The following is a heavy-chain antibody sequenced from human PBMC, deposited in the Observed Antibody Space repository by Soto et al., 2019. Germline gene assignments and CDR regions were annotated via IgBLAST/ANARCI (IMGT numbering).Heavy chain of an antibody. J-gene: IGHJ4*02. V-gene: IGHV4-39*01. CDR2: IYYSGST. Sequence: QLQLQESGPGLVKPSETLSLTCTVSGGSISSSSYYWGWIRQPPGKGLEWIGSIYYSGSTYYNPSPQRRVTASGDLSMTRCSLKLSSVTAADTAVYYCARRGSSSWYGYWGQGTLVTVSS. CDR1: GGSISSSSYY. CDR3: ARRGSSSWYGY. D-gene: IGHD6-13*01.